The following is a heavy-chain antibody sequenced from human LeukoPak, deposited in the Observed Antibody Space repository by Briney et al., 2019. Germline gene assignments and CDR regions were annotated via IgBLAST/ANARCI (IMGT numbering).Heavy chain of an antibody. V-gene: IGHV4-39*07. CDR2: IYYSGST. CDR3: ARGRYSYDYYDFDY. Sequence: PSETLSLTCTVSGGPISSSSYYWGWIRQPPGKGLEWIGSIYYSGSTYYNPSLKSRVTISVDTSKNQFSLKLSSVTAADTAVYYCARGRYSYDYYDFDYWGQGTLVTVSS. J-gene: IGHJ4*02. D-gene: IGHD5-18*01. CDR1: GGPISSSSYY.